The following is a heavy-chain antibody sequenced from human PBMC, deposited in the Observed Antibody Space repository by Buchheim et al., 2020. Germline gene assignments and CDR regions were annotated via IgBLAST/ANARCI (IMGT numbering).Heavy chain of an antibody. CDR3: ARGFLERLFDP. V-gene: IGHV1-2*04. D-gene: IGHD3-3*01. Sequence: QVQLVQSGAEVKKPGASIKVSCKASGYTFTGYYIHWVRQAPGQRLEWLGWINTNSGGTNYAQRFQGWVTMSRDTSIRTAYMELSRLRSDDTAVYFCARGFLERLFDPWGQGTL. CDR2: INTNSGGT. CDR1: GYTFTGYY. J-gene: IGHJ5*02.